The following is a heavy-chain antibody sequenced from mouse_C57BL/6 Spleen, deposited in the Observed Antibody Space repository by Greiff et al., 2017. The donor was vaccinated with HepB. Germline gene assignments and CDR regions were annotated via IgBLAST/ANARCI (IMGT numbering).Heavy chain of an antibody. V-gene: IGHV1-81*01. CDR2: IYPRSGNT. CDR3: ARSYYDYPYYFDY. J-gene: IGHJ2*01. CDR1: GYTFTSYG. D-gene: IGHD2-4*01. Sequence: QVQLKESGAELARPGASVKLSCKASGYTFTSYGISWVKQRTGQGLEWIGEIYPRSGNTYYNEKFKGKATLTADKSSSTAYMELRSLTSEDSAVYFCARSYYDYPYYFDYWGQGTTLTVSS.